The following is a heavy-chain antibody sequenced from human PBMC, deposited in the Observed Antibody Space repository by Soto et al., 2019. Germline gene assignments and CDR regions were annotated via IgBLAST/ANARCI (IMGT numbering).Heavy chain of an antibody. CDR3: AXGPPXVPXARSYYYYYMDV. Sequence: QVQLQQWGAGLLKPSETLSLTCAVYGGSFSGYYWSWIRQPPGKGLEWIGEINHSGSTNYNPSLKSRVTISVDTSKNQFSLKLSSXXAADTAVYYXAXGPPXVPXARSYYYYYMDVWGKGTTVTVSS. CDR1: GGSFSGYY. V-gene: IGHV4-34*01. J-gene: IGHJ6*03. CDR2: INHSGST. D-gene: IGHD2-2*01.